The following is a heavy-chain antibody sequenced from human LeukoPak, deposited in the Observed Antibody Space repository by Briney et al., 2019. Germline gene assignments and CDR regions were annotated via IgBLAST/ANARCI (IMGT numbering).Heavy chain of an antibody. D-gene: IGHD2-21*01. CDR1: GFTFSSYS. CDR2: ISSSSSYI. Sequence: GGSLRLPCAASGFTFSSYSMNWVRQAPGKGLEWVSSISSSSSYIYYADSVKGRFTISRDNAKNSLYLQMNSLRAEDTAVYYCARVWPADAFDIWGQGTMVTVSS. V-gene: IGHV3-21*01. J-gene: IGHJ3*02. CDR3: ARVWPADAFDI.